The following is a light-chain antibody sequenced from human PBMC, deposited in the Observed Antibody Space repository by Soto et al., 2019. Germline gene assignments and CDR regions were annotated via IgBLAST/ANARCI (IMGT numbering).Light chain of an antibody. CDR1: QSISSW. CDR2: KAS. CDR3: HHYYGTSPIS. V-gene: IGKV1-5*03. J-gene: IGKJ5*01. Sequence: DIQMTQSPSTLSASVGDRVTITCRASQSISSWLALYQQKPGKAPKLLIYKASSLESGVPSRFSGSGSGTDFTLNISRLEPEDYALCYCHHYYGTSPISFGQGTRLEIK.